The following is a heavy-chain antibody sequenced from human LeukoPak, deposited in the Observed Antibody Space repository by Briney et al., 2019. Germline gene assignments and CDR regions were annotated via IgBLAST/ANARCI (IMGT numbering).Heavy chain of an antibody. CDR1: GFTFSSHA. Sequence: GGSLRLSCAASGFTFSSHAMTWVRQAPGKGLEWVSLIFSHGETSYADSVKGRFTISRDNSKNTLYLQMNGLRVEDTAVCYCARDPPAVSINTYAWGQGTLVTVSS. CDR3: ARDPPAVSINTYA. V-gene: IGHV3-66*01. J-gene: IGHJ4*02. D-gene: IGHD2-8*01. CDR2: IFSHGET.